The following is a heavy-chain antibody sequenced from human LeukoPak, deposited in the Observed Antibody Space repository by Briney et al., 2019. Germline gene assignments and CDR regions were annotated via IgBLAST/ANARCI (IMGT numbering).Heavy chain of an antibody. D-gene: IGHD5-18*01. V-gene: IGHV1-18*01. CDR2: ISAYNGNT. Sequence: ASVKVSCKASGYTFTSYGISCVRQAPGQGLEWMGWISAYNGNTNYAQKLQGRVTMTTDTSTSTAYMELRSLRSDDTAVYYCARMRRGYSYGYYYGMDVWGQGTTVTVSS. CDR1: GYTFTSYG. CDR3: ARMRRGYSYGYYYGMDV. J-gene: IGHJ6*02.